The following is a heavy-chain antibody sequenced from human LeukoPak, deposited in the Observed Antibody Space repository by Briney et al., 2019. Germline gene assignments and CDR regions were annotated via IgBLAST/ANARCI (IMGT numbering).Heavy chain of an antibody. CDR1: GCTLPQLS. J-gene: IGHJ4*02. D-gene: IGHD3-16*01. CDR3: VTLGGGVPIAIVDY. Sequence: ASVPVSCQVSGCTLPQLSLHWLRQAAGKGLDWMGGFESEDGVRVYAQTFHGRVAMTEHTSTDTAYMELSSLTSEDTAVYYCVTLGGGVPIAIVDYWGQGTLVTVSS. CDR2: FESEDGVR. V-gene: IGHV1-24*01.